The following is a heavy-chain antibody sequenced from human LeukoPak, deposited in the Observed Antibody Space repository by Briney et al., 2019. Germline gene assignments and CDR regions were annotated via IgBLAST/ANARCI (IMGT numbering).Heavy chain of an antibody. Sequence: GESLKISCKVSGYSLNNYWIAWVRQMPGKGLEWMGIVFPADSDTRYSPSFQGQVTISADKSINTAYLQWSSLKASDTATYYCARDDGGATADFWGQGTLVTVSS. CDR2: VFPADSDT. CDR3: ARDDGGATADF. D-gene: IGHD1-26*01. J-gene: IGHJ4*02. CDR1: GYSLNNYW. V-gene: IGHV5-51*01.